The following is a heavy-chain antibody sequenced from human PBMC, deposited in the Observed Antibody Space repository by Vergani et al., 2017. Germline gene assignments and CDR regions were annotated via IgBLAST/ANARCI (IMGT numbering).Heavy chain of an antibody. CDR1: GGTFSSYA. Sequence: QVQLVQSGAEVKKPGSSVKVSCKASGGTFSSYAISWVRQAPGQGLEWMGGIIPIFGTANYAQKFQGRVTMTRDTSISTAYMELSSLRSEDTAVYYCAGDRITGTTLYYFDYWGQGTLVTVSS. D-gene: IGHD1-7*01. J-gene: IGHJ4*02. V-gene: IGHV1-69*06. CDR3: AGDRITGTTLYYFDY. CDR2: IIPIFGTA.